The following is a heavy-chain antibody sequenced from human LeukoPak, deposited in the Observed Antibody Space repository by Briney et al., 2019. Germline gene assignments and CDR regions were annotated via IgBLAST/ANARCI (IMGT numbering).Heavy chain of an antibody. CDR1: GGSFSGYY. V-gene: IGHV4-39*01. CDR3: ARQFLLYYFDF. CDR2: IYYTEST. J-gene: IGHJ4*02. Sequence: SETLSLTCAVYGGSFSGYYWGWIRQSPGKGLEWIGTIYYTESTYYNPSLKSRVTISVDTSKNQFSLKLSSVTAADTAVYYCARQFLLYYFDFWGQGTLVTVSS. D-gene: IGHD2/OR15-2a*01.